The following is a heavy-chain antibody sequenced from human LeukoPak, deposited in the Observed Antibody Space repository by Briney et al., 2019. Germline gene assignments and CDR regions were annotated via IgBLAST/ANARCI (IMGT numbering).Heavy chain of an antibody. CDR3: ARDLHPGLDYYDSSGYGGDY. J-gene: IGHJ4*02. D-gene: IGHD3-22*01. CDR2: ISASNGNT. V-gene: IGHV1-18*01. CDR1: GYTFTGYG. Sequence: VASVKVSCTTSGYTFTGYGINWVRQAPGPGLEWMGWISASNGNTNYSQKLQGRVTMTTDTSTSTAYMELRSLRSDDTAVYFCARDLHPGLDYYDSSGYGGDYWGQGTLVTVSS.